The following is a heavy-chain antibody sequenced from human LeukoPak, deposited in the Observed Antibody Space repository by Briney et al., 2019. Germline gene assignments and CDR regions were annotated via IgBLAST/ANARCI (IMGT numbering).Heavy chain of an antibody. CDR1: GLSFSNYA. CDR3: ARDNDTDYTSSPGWFDS. V-gene: IGHV3-30-3*01. J-gene: IGHJ5*01. Sequence: GGSLRLSCAAPGLSFSNYAMNWVRRAPGKGLKWVAVISSDGSNKFYADSVKGRFTVTRDNSKNTLFLQMNSLRVEDTAVYYCARDNDTDYTSSPGWFDSWGQGTLVTVSS. CDR2: ISSDGSNK. D-gene: IGHD2-2*02.